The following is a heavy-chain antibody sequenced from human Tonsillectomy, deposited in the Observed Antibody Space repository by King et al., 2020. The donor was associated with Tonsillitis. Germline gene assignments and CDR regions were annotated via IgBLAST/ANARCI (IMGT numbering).Heavy chain of an antibody. V-gene: IGHV3-11*01. CDR1: GFTFSDYY. CDR3: AGGWEYHDSRGFLRRYFDP. J-gene: IGHJ4*02. CDR2: ISASGTSI. Sequence: VQLVESGGDLVKPGGSLRLSCAASGFTFSDYYMSWIRQAPGKGLEWISYISASGTSIFYADSVKGRFSISRDNAGNSLHLLMSGLRGDDTAVYYCAGGWEYHDSRGFLRRYFDPWGRGTLVTVSS. D-gene: IGHD3-22*01.